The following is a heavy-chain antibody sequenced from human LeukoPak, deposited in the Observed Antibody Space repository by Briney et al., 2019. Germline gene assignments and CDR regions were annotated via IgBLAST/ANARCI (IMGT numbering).Heavy chain of an antibody. V-gene: IGHV4-4*02. CDR1: GGSISSSNW. CDR2: IYYSGST. J-gene: IGHJ3*02. Sequence: WETLSLTCAVSGGSISSSNWWSWVRQPPGKGLEWIGSIYYSGSTYYNPSLKSRVTISVDTSKNQFSLKLSSVTAADTAVYYCARLQTATLRDAFDIWGQGTMVTVSS. D-gene: IGHD5-24*01. CDR3: ARLQTATLRDAFDI.